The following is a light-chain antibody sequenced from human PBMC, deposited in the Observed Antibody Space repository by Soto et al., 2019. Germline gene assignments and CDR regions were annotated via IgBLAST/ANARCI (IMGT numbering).Light chain of an antibody. J-gene: IGKJ4*01. CDR1: QGVSSW. CDR3: QQYGSYPLT. Sequence: DIQMTQSPSTLSASVGDRVTITCRASQGVSSWLAWYQQKPGKAPNLLIYKASSLESGVPSRFSGGGSGTEFTLTISSLQPDDFATYYCQQYGSYPLTFGGGTKVDI. CDR2: KAS. V-gene: IGKV1-5*03.